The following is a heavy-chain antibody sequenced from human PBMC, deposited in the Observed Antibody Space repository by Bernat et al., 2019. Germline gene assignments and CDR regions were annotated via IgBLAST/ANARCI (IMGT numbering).Heavy chain of an antibody. CDR2: IYYSGST. Sequence: QLQLQESGPGLVKPSETLSLTCTVSGGSISSSSYYWGWIRQPPGQGLEWIGSIYYSGSTYYNPSLKSRVTISVDTSKNQFSLKLSSVTAADTAVYYCARPLRYSSSWYAVWFDPWGQGTLVTVSS. D-gene: IGHD6-13*01. CDR1: GGSISSSSYY. J-gene: IGHJ5*02. CDR3: ARPLRYSSSWYAVWFDP. V-gene: IGHV4-39*01.